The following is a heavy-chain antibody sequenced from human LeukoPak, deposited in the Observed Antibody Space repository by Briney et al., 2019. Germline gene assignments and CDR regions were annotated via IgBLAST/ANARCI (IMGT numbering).Heavy chain of an antibody. D-gene: IGHD3-9*01. V-gene: IGHV3-33*01. CDR1: GFTFNNYG. J-gene: IGHJ1*01. CDR2: IWYDGSNK. Sequence: PGRSLRLSCAASGFTFNNYGMHWVRQAPGKGLEWVAVIWYDGSNKYYADSVKGRFTISRDNSKNTLYLQMNSLRAEDTAVYYCARVDLPGTIPSTQRYFQHWGQGTLVTVSS. CDR3: ARVDLPGTIPSTQRYFQH.